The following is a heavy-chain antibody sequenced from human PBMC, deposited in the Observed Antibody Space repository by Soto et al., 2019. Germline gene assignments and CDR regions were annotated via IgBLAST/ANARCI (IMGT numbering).Heavy chain of an antibody. D-gene: IGHD2-2*01. J-gene: IGHJ6*02. CDR1: GGDFKNFI. CDR3: ARVGSCLSSSCLYYGMDV. V-gene: IGHV1-69*01. Sequence: VQLVQSGAEVRKPGSSVKVSCKASGGDFKNFIIAWVRQAPGHGLEWMGGVIPIFGTPNFVQKFQDRVTITADEAPSTTYMELLSLRSADTAVYYCARVGSCLSSSCLYYGMDVWGQGTTAIVSS. CDR2: VIPIFGTP.